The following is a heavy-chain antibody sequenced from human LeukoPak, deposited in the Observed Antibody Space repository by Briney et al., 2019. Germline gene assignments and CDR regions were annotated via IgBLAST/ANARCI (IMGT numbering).Heavy chain of an antibody. Sequence: ASVKVSCKASGYTFTSYGISWVRQAPGQGLEWMGWISGYNGKTNYAQNLQGRVTMTTDTSTSTAYMELRSPRSDDTAVYYCARDRLSSSDRGGGYAFDIWGQGTMVAVSS. V-gene: IGHV1-18*01. J-gene: IGHJ3*02. CDR1: GYTFTSYG. CDR3: ARDRLSSSDRGGGYAFDI. CDR2: ISGYNGKT. D-gene: IGHD6-19*01.